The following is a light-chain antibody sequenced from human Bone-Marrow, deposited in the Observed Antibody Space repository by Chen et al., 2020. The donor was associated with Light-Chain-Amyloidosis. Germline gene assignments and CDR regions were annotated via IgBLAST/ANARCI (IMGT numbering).Light chain of an antibody. CDR3: QSADSSGTDEVT. V-gene: IGLV3-25*03. CDR1: DLPTKY. Sequence: SYELTQPPSVSVSPGQTARITCSGDDLPTKYAYWYQQKPGQAPVLVIHRDTERPSGISERFSGSSSGTTATLKISGVQAEDGADYHCQSADSSGTDEVTFGGGTKLTVL. CDR2: RDT. J-gene: IGLJ2*01.